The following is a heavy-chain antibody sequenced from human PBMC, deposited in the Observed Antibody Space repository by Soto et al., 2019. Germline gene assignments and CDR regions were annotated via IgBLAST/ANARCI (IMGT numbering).Heavy chain of an antibody. CDR1: GFTFSNAW. Sequence: GGSLRLSCAASGFTFSNAWMSWVRQAPGKGLEWVGRIKSKTNGETTDYAAPVKGRFTISRDDSKNTLYLQMNSLKIDDTAVYYCATDDPINKPWGQGTLVTVSS. V-gene: IGHV3-15*01. CDR2: IKSKTNGETT. J-gene: IGHJ5*02. CDR3: ATDDPINKP.